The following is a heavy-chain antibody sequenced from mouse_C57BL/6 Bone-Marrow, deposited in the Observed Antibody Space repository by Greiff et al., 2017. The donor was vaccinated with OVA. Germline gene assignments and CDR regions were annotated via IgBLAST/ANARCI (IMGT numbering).Heavy chain of an antibody. Sequence: QVQLKQPGAELVKPGASVKMSCKASGYTFTSYWITWVKQRPGQGLEWIGDIYPGSGSTNYNEKFKSKATLTVDTSSSTAYMQLSSLTSEDSAVYYCARYSGVYYAMDYWGQGTSVTVSS. D-gene: IGHD2-12*01. J-gene: IGHJ4*01. CDR1: GYTFTSYW. V-gene: IGHV1-55*01. CDR3: ARYSGVYYAMDY. CDR2: IYPGSGST.